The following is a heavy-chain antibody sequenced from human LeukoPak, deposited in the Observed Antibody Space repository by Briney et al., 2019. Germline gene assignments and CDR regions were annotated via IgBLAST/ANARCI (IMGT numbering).Heavy chain of an antibody. V-gene: IGHV3-48*01. Sequence: QPGGSLRLSCAASGFTFSSYSMNWVRQAPGKGLKWVSYISSSSSTIYYADSVKGRFTISRDNAKNSLYLQMNSLGAEDTAVYYCAREEDMYSSSWIGYWGQGTLVTVSS. CDR3: AREEDMYSSSWIGY. CDR2: ISSSSSTI. CDR1: GFTFSSYS. D-gene: IGHD6-13*01. J-gene: IGHJ4*02.